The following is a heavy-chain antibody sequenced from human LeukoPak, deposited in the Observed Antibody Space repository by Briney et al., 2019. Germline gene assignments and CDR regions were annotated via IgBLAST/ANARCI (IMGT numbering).Heavy chain of an antibody. CDR3: ASGSSDYYDSSGYSGY. V-gene: IGHV1-69*04. D-gene: IGHD3-22*01. CDR1: GGTFSSYA. J-gene: IGHJ4*02. Sequence: SVKVSCKASGGTFSSYAISWVRQAPGQGLEWMGRIIPILGIANYAQKFQGRVTITADKSTSTAYMELSSLRSEDTAVYYCASGSSDYYDSSGYSGYWGQGTLVTVSS. CDR2: IIPILGIA.